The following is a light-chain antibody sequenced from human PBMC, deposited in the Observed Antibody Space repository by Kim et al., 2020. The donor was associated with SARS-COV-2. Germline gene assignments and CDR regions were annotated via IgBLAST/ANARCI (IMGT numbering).Light chain of an antibody. Sequence: SRSPGEGATLSCKASQSVSSNLAWYQQKPGQAPRLLSYGASTRATGIPARFSGSGSGTQFTLTISSLQSEDFAVYYCHQYNNWPLTFGGGTKLEI. V-gene: IGKV3-15*01. CDR1: QSVSSN. J-gene: IGKJ4*01. CDR2: GAS. CDR3: HQYNNWPLT.